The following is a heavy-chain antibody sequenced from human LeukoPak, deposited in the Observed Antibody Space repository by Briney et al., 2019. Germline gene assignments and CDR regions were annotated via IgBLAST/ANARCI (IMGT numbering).Heavy chain of an antibody. Sequence: GGSLRLSCAASGFTLSSYWMHWVRHAPGKGLVWVSRINSDGSGTSYADSVKGRFTISRDNAKNTLYLQMNSLRAEDTAVYYCARDYDTKTTVTTKRDYWGQGTLVTVSS. D-gene: IGHD4-17*01. V-gene: IGHV3-74*01. J-gene: IGHJ4*02. CDR2: INSDGSGT. CDR1: GFTLSSYW. CDR3: ARDYDTKTTVTTKRDY.